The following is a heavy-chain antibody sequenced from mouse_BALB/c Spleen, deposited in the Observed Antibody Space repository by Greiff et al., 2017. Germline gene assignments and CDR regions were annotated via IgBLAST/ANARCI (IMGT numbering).Heavy chain of an antibody. CDR2: ILPGSGST. Sequence: QVQLQQSGAELMKPGASVKISCKATGYTFSSYWIEWVKQRPGHGLEWIGEILPGSGSTNYNEKFKGKATFTADTSSNTAYMQLSSLTSEDSAVYYCARAGNYVDWFAYWGQRTLVTVSA. CDR3: ARAGNYVDWFAY. J-gene: IGHJ3*01. CDR1: GYTFSSYW. V-gene: IGHV1-9*01. D-gene: IGHD2-1*01.